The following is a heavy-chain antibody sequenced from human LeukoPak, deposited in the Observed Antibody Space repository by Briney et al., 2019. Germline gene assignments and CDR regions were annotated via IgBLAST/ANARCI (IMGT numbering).Heavy chain of an antibody. J-gene: IGHJ6*02. V-gene: IGHV3-21*01. CDR3: ARIFRYQLVDYYALDV. CDR1: GFTFSDYA. Sequence: GGSLRLSCAASGFTFSDYAMDWVRQAPGKGLEWVSGISSSSAYIYYADSVKGRFTISRDNAKSSVSLQMNSLRADDTAVYYCARIFRYQLVDYYALDVWGQGTTVTVSS. CDR2: ISSSSAYI. D-gene: IGHD2-2*01.